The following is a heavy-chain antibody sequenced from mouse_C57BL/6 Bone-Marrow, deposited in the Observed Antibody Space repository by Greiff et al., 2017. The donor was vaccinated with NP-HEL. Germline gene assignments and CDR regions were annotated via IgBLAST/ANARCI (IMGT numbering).Heavy chain of an antibody. J-gene: IGHJ4*01. CDR2: IWWDDDK. V-gene: IGHV8-8*01. Sequence: QVTLKVSGPGILQPSQTLSLTCSFSGFSLSTFGMGVGWIRQPSGKGLEWLAHIWWDDDKYYNPALKSRLTISKDTSKNQVFLKIANVDTADTATYYCARILYYYGSSYVPYYYAMDYWGQGTSVTVSS. CDR1: GFSLSTFGMG. CDR3: ARILYYYGSSYVPYYYAMDY. D-gene: IGHD1-1*01.